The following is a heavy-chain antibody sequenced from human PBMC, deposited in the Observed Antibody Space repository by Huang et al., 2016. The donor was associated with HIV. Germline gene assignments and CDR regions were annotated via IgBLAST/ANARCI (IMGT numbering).Heavy chain of an antibody. J-gene: IGHJ4*02. CDR2: IIPTLGTA. V-gene: IGHV1-69*01. CDR1: GGSFRNFA. D-gene: IGHD3-22*01. Sequence: QVQLVQSGAEVKKPGSSVQVSCKASGGSFRNFAIGWVRQAPGQRLEWMGGIIPTLGTAKYAQKFQGRVTIIADESTSTAYMELSSLRSEDTAVYYCATVDYYDTSGPQRGYFDNWGQGTLVTVSS. CDR3: ATVDYYDTSGPQRGYFDN.